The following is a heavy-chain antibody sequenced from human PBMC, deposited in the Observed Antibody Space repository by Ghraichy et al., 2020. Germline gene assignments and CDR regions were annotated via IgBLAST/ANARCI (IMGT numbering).Heavy chain of an antibody. D-gene: IGHD3-22*01. CDR3: ARIANYYDSSGYFDS. Sequence: GESLNISCAASGFTVSRNYMSCVRQAPGKGLEWVSIIYSGGSTYYADSVKGRLTISRDNSKNTLYLQMNSLRAEDTAVYYCARIANYYDSSGYFDSWGQGTLVTVSS. V-gene: IGHV3-53*01. CDR2: IYSGGST. CDR1: GFTVSRNY. J-gene: IGHJ4*02.